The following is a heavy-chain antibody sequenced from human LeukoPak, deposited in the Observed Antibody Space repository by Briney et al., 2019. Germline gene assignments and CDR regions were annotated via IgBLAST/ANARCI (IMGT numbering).Heavy chain of an antibody. CDR2: ISSSGSTI. Sequence: GGSLRLSCAASGFTFSDYYMSWIRQAPGKGLEWVSYISSSGSTIYYADSVKGRFTISRDNAKNTLYLQMNSLRAEDTAVYYCARGDDYGDYRGPDAFDIWGQGTMVTVSS. J-gene: IGHJ3*02. CDR1: GFTFSDYY. V-gene: IGHV3-11*04. CDR3: ARGDDYGDYRGPDAFDI. D-gene: IGHD4-17*01.